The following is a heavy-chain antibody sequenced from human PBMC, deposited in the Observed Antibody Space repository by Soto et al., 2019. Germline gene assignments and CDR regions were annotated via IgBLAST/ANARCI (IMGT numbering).Heavy chain of an antibody. J-gene: IGHJ6*03. CDR2: INPNSGGT. CDR3: ARGRRTIFGVVIRLYYYYMDV. V-gene: IGHV1-2*04. Sequence: ASVKVSCKASGYTFTGYYMHWVRQAPGQGLEWMGWINPNSGGTNYAQKFQGWVTMTRDTSISTAYMELSRLRSEDTAVYYCARGRRTIFGVVIRLYYYYMDVWGKGTTVTVSS. CDR1: GYTFTGYY. D-gene: IGHD3-3*01.